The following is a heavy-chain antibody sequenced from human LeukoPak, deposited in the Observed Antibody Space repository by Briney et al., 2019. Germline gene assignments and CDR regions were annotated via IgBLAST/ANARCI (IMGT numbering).Heavy chain of an antibody. CDR3: ARARSTIENDY. D-gene: IGHD1-14*01. Sequence: TSETLSLTCTVSGGSISSSSYYWGWIRQPPGKGLEWIGYIYYSGSTNYNPSLKSRVTISVDTSKNQFSLKLSSVTAADTAVYYCARARSTIENDYWGQGTLVTVSS. V-gene: IGHV4-61*05. CDR2: IYYSGST. J-gene: IGHJ4*02. CDR1: GGSISSSSYY.